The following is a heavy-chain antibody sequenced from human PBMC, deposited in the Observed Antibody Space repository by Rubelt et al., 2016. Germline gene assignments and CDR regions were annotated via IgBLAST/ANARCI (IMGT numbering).Heavy chain of an antibody. CDR3: ARAGDGNSVDY. CDR2: IIPILGIA. V-gene: IGHV1-69*04. Sequence: AGGKKPGSSVKVSCKASGGTFSSYAISWVRQAPGQGLEWMGRIIPILGIANYAQKFQGRVTITADKSTSTAYMELSSLRSEDTAVYYCARAGDGNSVDYWGQGTLVTVSS. J-gene: IGHJ4*02. CDR1: GGTFSSYA. D-gene: IGHD4-23*01.